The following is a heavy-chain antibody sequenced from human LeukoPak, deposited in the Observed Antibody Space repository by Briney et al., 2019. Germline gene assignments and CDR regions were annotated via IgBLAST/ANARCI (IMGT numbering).Heavy chain of an antibody. V-gene: IGHV4-4*02. CDR2: IYHSGST. CDR3: ARGRGTGELSLYPFDY. J-gene: IGHJ4*02. CDR1: GGSISSSNW. Sequence: KTSGTLSLTCAVSGGSISSSNWWSWVRQPPGKGLEWIGEIYHSGSTNYNPSLKSRVTISVDKSKNQFSLRLSSVTAADTAVYYCARGRGTGELSLYPFDYWGQGTLVTVSS. D-gene: IGHD3-16*02.